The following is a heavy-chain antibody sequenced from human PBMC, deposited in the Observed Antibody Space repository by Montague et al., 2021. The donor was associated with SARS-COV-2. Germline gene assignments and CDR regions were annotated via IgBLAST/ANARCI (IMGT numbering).Heavy chain of an antibody. CDR2: IYYSGST. Sequence: SETLSLTCTVSGGSISSSNYYWGWIRQPPGKGLEWIGSIYYSGSTYYNPSLKSRVTISVDTSKNQFSLKLSSVTAADTAVYYCASPTYYYDSSGSDAFDIWGLGTMVTVSS. CDR1: GGSISSSNYY. J-gene: IGHJ3*02. V-gene: IGHV4-39*01. CDR3: ASPTYYYDSSGSDAFDI. D-gene: IGHD3-22*01.